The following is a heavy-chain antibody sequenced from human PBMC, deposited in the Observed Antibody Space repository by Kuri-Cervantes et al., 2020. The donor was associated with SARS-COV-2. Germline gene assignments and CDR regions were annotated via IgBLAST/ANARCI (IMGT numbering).Heavy chain of an antibody. CDR3: AVTVTRPPY. D-gene: IGHD4-17*01. CDR1: GFTFSSYS. CDR2: ISSSSSYI. J-gene: IGHJ4*02. V-gene: IGHV3-21*01. Sequence: GESLKISCAASGFTFSSYSMNWVRQAPGKGLEWVSSISSSSSYIYYADSVKGRFTISRDNSKNTLYLQMNSLRAEDTAVYYCAVTVTRPPYWGQGTLVTVSS.